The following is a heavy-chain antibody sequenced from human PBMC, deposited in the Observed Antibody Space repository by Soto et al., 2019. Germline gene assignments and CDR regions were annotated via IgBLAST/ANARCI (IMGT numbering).Heavy chain of an antibody. J-gene: IGHJ6*02. Sequence: GGSLRLSCAASGFTFSNAWMNWVRQAPGKGLEWVGRIKSKTDGGTTDYAAPVKGRFTISRDDSKNTLFLQMKNLKTGDAAVYYCTTEDLTVTTIHYSYYYALDVWGQGTTVTVSS. CDR2: IKSKTDGGTT. V-gene: IGHV3-15*07. CDR1: GFTFSNAW. D-gene: IGHD4-17*01. CDR3: TTEDLTVTTIHYSYYYALDV.